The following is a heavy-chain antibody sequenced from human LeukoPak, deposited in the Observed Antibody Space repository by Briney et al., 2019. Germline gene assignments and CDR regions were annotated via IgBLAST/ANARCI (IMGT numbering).Heavy chain of an antibody. CDR1: GGTFSSYA. Sequence: SVKVSCKASGGTFSSYAISWVRQAPGQGPEWMGRIIPILGIANYAQKFQGRVTITADKSTSTAYMELSSLRSEDTAVYYCARSVAYCGGDCHSPIDYWGQGTLVTVSS. V-gene: IGHV1-69*04. CDR3: ARSVAYCGGDCHSPIDY. D-gene: IGHD2-21*02. J-gene: IGHJ4*02. CDR2: IIPILGIA.